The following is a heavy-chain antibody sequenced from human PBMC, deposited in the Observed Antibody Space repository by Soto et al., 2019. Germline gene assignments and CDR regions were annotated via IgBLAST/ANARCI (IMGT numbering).Heavy chain of an antibody. CDR3: ARGLGGLYGQDY. D-gene: IGHD3-16*01. CDR2: IKGDGSSP. V-gene: IGHV3-74*01. CDR1: GFTFSDYW. Sequence: EVQLVESGGGLVQPGGSLRLSCAASGFTFSDYWMHWVRQAPGKGLVWVSRIKGDGSSPSNAESVEGRFTISRDNAKNTLYLQMNSLRAEYTAVYYCARGLGGLYGQDYWGQGTLVTVSS. J-gene: IGHJ4*02.